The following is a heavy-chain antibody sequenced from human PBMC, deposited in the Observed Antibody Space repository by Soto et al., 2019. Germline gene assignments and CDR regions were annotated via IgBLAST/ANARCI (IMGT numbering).Heavy chain of an antibody. CDR2: IIPIFGTA. J-gene: IGHJ6*02. V-gene: IGHV1-69*13. D-gene: IGHD4-17*01. CDR1: GGTFSSYA. CDR3: ARPTVVNNPLEYYYYYGMDV. Sequence: GASVKVSCKASGGTFSSYAISWVRQAPGQGLEWMGGIIPIFGTANYAQKFQGRVTITADESTSTAYMELSSLRSEDTAVYYCARPTVVNNPLEYYYYYGMDVWGQGTTVTVSS.